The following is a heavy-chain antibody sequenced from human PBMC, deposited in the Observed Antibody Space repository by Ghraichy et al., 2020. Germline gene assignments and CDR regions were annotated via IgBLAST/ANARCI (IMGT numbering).Heavy chain of an antibody. J-gene: IGHJ4*02. CDR2: INPNSGGT. Sequence: ASVKVSCKASGYTFTGYYMHWVRQAPGQGLEWMGWINPNSGGTNYAQKFQGRVTMTRDTSISTAYMELSRLRSDDTAVYYCARDQDGIVVVPAAIYSKWGQGTLVTVSS. V-gene: IGHV1-2*02. CDR1: GYTFTGYY. D-gene: IGHD2-2*02. CDR3: ARDQDGIVVVPAAIYSK.